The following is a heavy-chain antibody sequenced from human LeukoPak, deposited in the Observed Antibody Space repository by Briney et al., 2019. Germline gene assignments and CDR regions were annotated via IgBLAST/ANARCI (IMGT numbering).Heavy chain of an antibody. V-gene: IGHV3-30*02. J-gene: IGHJ6*03. CDR2: IRYDGSNK. Sequence: AGSLRLSCAASGFTFSSYGMHWVRQAPGKGLEWVAFIRYDGSNKYYADSVKGRFTISRDNSKNTLYLQMYSLRAEDTAVYYCAKKLWFGSLDMDVWGKGTTVTVSS. CDR1: GFTFSSYG. CDR3: AKKLWFGSLDMDV. D-gene: IGHD3-10*01.